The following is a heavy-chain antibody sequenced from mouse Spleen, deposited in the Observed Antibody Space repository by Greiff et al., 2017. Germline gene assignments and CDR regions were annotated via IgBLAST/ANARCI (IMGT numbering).Heavy chain of an antibody. J-gene: IGHJ1*01. V-gene: IGHV1-22*01. CDR3: ARERVRPDWYFDV. CDR1: GYTFTDYN. CDR2: INPNNGGT. Sequence: EVKLVESGPELVKPGASVKMSCKASGYTFTDYNMHWVKQSHGKSLEWIGYINPNNGGTSYNQKFKGKATLTVNKSSSTAYMELRSLTSEDSAVYYCARERVRPDWYFDVWGAGTTVTVSS. D-gene: IGHD2-14*01.